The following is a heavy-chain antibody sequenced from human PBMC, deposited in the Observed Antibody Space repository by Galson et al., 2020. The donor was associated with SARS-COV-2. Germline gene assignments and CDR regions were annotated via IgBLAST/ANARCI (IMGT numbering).Heavy chain of an antibody. V-gene: IGHV4-59*13. CDR2: IYYSGST. CDR1: GGSISSYY. CDR3: ARVPLMTTVTTWDYYYYGMDV. J-gene: IGHJ6*02. D-gene: IGHD4-4*01. Sequence: SETLSLTCTVSGGSISSYYWSWIRQPPGKGLEWIGYIYYSGSTNYNPSLKSRVTISVDTSKNQFSLKLSSVTAADTAVYYCARVPLMTTVTTWDYYYYGMDVWGQGTTVTVSS.